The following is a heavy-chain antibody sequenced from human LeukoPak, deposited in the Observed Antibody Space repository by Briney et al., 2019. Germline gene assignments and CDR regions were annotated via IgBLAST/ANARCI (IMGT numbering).Heavy chain of an antibody. CDR2: IHHSGST. J-gene: IGHJ4*02. V-gene: IGHV4-38-2*01. CDR3: ARRQVYYDSSGHFN. Sequence: PSETLSLTCAVYGGSFSGYYWGWIRQPPGKGLEWIGSIHHSGSTYYNPSLKSRVTISVDTSKNQFSLKLSSVTAADTAVYYCARRQVYYDSSGHFNWGQGTLVTVSS. CDR1: GGSFSGYY. D-gene: IGHD3-22*01.